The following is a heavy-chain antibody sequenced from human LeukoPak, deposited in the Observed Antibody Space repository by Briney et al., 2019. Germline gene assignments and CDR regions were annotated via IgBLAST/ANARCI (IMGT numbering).Heavy chain of an antibody. CDR3: ARVEMATTIDY. V-gene: IGHV3-48*04. CDR2: ISSSSSTI. J-gene: IGHJ4*02. CDR1: GFTFSSYS. D-gene: IGHD5-24*01. Sequence: GGSLRLSCAASGFTFSSYSMNWVRQAPGKGLEWVSYISSSSSTIYYADSVKGRFTISRDNAKNSLYLQMNSLRAEDTAVYYCARVEMATTIDYWGQGTLVTVSS.